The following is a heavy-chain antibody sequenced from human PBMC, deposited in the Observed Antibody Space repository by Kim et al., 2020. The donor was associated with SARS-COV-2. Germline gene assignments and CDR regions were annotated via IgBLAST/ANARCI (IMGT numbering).Heavy chain of an antibody. D-gene: IGHD3-10*01. CDR3: ARSPDYYGSGSYYNPEYYFDY. J-gene: IGHJ4*02. CDR2: ISYDGSNK. V-gene: IGHV3-30-3*01. Sequence: GGSLRLSCAASGFTFSSYAMHWVRQAPGKGLEWVAVISYDGSNKYYADSVKGRFTISRDNSKNTLYLQMNSLRAEDTAVYYCARSPDYYGSGSYYNPEYYFDYWGQGNLVTVSS. CDR1: GFTFSSYA.